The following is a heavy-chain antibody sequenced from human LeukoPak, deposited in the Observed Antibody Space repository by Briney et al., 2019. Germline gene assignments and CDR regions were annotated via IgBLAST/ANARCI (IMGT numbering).Heavy chain of an antibody. J-gene: IGHJ4*02. CDR2: ISGSGGST. Sequence: GGSLRLSCAASGFTFSSYAMSWVRQAPGKGLEWVSAISGSGGSTYYADSVKGRFTISRDNSKNTLYLQMNSLRAEDTAVYYCAKPLEYGDYGWGFDYWVQGTLVTVSS. V-gene: IGHV3-23*01. CDR1: GFTFSSYA. D-gene: IGHD4-17*01. CDR3: AKPLEYGDYGWGFDY.